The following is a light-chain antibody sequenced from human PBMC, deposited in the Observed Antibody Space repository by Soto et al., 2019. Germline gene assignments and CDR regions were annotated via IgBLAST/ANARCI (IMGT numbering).Light chain of an antibody. J-gene: IGKJ1*01. CDR1: QGISSY. V-gene: IGKV1-9*01. CDR2: AAS. CDR3: QHLNSYLS. Sequence: DIQLTQSPSFLSASVGDRVTITCRASQGISSYLAWYQQKPGKAPKLLIYAASTVQSGVPSRFSGSGSGTEFTLTISSLQPEDLATYYCQHLNSYLSFGEGTKVEIK.